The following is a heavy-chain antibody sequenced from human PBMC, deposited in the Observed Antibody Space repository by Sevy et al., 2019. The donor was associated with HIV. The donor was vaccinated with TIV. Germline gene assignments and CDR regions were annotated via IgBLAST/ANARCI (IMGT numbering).Heavy chain of an antibody. D-gene: IGHD1-26*01. CDR1: GFTFSSYS. CDR2: ISSSSSYI. J-gene: IGHJ6*02. Sequence: GGSLRLSCAASGFTFSSYSMNWVRQAPGKGLEWVSSISSSSSYIYYADSVKGRFTISRDNAKNSLYLQMNSLRAEDTAAYYCARDGVESTGATNGMDVWGQGTTVTVSS. V-gene: IGHV3-21*01. CDR3: ARDGVESTGATNGMDV.